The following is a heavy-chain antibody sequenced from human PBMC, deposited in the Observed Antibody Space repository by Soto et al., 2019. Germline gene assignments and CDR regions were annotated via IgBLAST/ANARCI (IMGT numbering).Heavy chain of an antibody. Sequence: SETLSLTCTVSGDSIITRSNYWGWIRQPPGKGLEWIGSIYYSGGTYYNPSLKSRVTISVDTSKNQFSLRLSSVTAADTAVYYCARVFGMAAAGPAFWDYWGQGTLVTVSS. D-gene: IGHD6-13*01. J-gene: IGHJ4*02. V-gene: IGHV4-39*07. CDR2: IYYSGGT. CDR3: ARVFGMAAAGPAFWDY. CDR1: GDSIITRSNY.